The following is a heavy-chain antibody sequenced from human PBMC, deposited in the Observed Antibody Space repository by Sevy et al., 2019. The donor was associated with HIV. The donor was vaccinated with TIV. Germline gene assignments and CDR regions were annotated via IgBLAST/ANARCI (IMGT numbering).Heavy chain of an antibody. V-gene: IGHV3-7*01. CDR1: GFTFSSYW. D-gene: IGHD4-17*01. CDR2: IADDGTQK. J-gene: IGHJ4*02. Sequence: GGSLRLSCAASGFTFSSYWLSWVRQAPGKGLEWVANIADDGTQKYYVDSVRGRFTLSRDNAKNSLYLQMNSLRAEDTAVYYCAREPDSGDFGDNFDYWGQGTLVTVSS. CDR3: AREPDSGDFGDNFDY.